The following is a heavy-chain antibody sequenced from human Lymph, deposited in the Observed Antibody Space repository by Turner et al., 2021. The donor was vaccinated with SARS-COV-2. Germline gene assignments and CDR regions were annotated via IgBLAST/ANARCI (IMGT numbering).Heavy chain of an antibody. J-gene: IGHJ4*02. CDR1: GFTFTGYH. CDR2: INPNSGGT. Sequence: QVQLVQSGAEVKKPGASVKVPCKASGFTFTGYHIHWVGKAPGQGLECMGWINPNSGGTNYAQKFQGRVTMTRDTSIRTAYMELSRLRSDDTAVYYCARSRDLQSMVRGVDPFDYWGQGTLVTVSS. V-gene: IGHV1-2*02. D-gene: IGHD3-10*01. CDR3: ARSRDLQSMVRGVDPFDY.